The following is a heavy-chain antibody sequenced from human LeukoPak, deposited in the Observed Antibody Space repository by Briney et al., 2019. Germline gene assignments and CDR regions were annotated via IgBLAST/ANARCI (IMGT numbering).Heavy chain of an antibody. Sequence: GGSLRLSCVASGFTFNIYGMGWIRQAPGKGLEWVSSVGGSDDIHYADSVKGRFTGYRDDAKNTVYLQMNSLRVEDTAIYFCAKDATPRNRLWDHFDSWGQGTLVSVSS. CDR2: VGGSDDI. D-gene: IGHD2-21*01. CDR3: AKDATPRNRLWDHFDS. V-gene: IGHV3-23*01. CDR1: GFTFNIYG. J-gene: IGHJ4*02.